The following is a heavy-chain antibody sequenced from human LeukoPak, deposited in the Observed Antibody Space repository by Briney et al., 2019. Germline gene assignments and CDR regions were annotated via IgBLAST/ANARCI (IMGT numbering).Heavy chain of an antibody. J-gene: IGHJ3*02. V-gene: IGHV3-30*18. CDR2: IFYDGSTN. CDR1: GFTFSSYG. D-gene: IGHD2-21*02. CDR3: AKEYCGGDCYSPNDAFDI. Sequence: GRSLRLSCAASGFTFSSYGMHWVRQAPGKGLEWVADIFYDGSTNYNPASVKGLFTFSDTTSKKCSYLQMNSLRAEDTAVYYCAKEYCGGDCYSPNDAFDIWGQGTMVTVSS.